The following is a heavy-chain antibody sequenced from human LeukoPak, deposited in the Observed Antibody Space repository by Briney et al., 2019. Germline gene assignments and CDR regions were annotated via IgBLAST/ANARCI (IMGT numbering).Heavy chain of an antibody. Sequence: SVKVSCKASGGTFSSYAISWVRQAPGQGLEWMGRIIPILGIANYAQKFQGRVTMTRDTSISTAYMELSRLRSDDTAVYYCARVTPYGSGSYFRFDPWGQGTLVTVSS. CDR3: ARVTPYGSGSYFRFDP. J-gene: IGHJ5*02. CDR1: GGTFSSYA. V-gene: IGHV1-69*04. CDR2: IIPILGIA. D-gene: IGHD3-10*01.